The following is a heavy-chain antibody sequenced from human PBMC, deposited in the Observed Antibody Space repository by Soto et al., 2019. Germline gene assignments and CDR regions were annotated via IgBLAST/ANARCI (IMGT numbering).Heavy chain of an antibody. V-gene: IGHV4-34*01. J-gene: IGHJ4*02. CDR2: IKDGGST. D-gene: IGHD5-12*01. CDR3: ARGQEGVVATH. Sequence: QVQLQQWGAGLLKPSETLSLTCAVNGGSLSGYYWSWIRQPPGKGLEWIGEIKDGGSTNYSPSLKRRATISSDPSNNQFSLRLNSVTAADTAVYYCARGQEGVVATHWDQGTLVTVSS. CDR1: GGSLSGYY.